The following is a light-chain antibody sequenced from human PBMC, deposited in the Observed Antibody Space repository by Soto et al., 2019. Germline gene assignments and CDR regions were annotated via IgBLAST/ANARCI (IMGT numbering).Light chain of an antibody. CDR3: SSYTSSSTLV. CDR1: SSNIGAGYD. J-gene: IGLJ1*01. CDR2: GNS. V-gene: IGLV1-40*01. Sequence: QSVLTQPPSVSGAPGQRVTISCTGSSSNIGAGYDVHWYQQLPGTAPKLLIYGNSNRPSGVPDRFSGSKSGNTASLTISGLQAEDEADYYCSSYTSSSTLVFGTGTQLTVL.